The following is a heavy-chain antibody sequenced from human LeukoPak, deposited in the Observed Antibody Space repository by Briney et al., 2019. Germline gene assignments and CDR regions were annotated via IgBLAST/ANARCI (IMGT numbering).Heavy chain of an antibody. CDR1: GGSFSGYY. Sequence: SETLSLTCAVYGGSFSGYYWSWIRQPPGKGLEWIGEINHSGSTNYNPSLKSRVTISVDTSKNQFSLKLSSVTAADTAVYYCARGSSSTVVAAEYFQHWGQGTLVTVSS. D-gene: IGHD4-23*01. J-gene: IGHJ1*01. CDR3: ARGSSSTVVAAEYFQH. V-gene: IGHV4-34*01. CDR2: INHSGST.